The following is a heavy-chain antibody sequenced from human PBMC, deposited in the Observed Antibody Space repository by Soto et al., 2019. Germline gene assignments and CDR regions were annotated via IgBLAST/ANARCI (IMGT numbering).Heavy chain of an antibody. J-gene: IGHJ3*02. CDR3: AGGYYYDSSGYSDAFDI. D-gene: IGHD3-22*01. V-gene: IGHV3-11*04. CDR2: ISSSGSTI. CDR1: GFTFSDYY. Sequence: GGSLRLSCAASGFTFSDYYMSWIRQAPGKGLEWVSYISSSGSTIYYADSVKGRFTISRDNAKNSLYLQMNSLRAEDTAVYYCAGGYYYDSSGYSDAFDIWGQGTMVTVSS.